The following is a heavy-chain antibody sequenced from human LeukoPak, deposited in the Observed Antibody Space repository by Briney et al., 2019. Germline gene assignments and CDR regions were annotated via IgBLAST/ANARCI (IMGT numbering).Heavy chain of an antibody. Sequence: PSETLSLTCAVYGGSFSGYYWSWIRQPPGKGLEWIGYIYYSGSTNYNPSLKSRVTISVDTSKNQFSLKLSSVTAADTAVYYCARAPGYYDSSGYYYAEYFQHWGQGTLVTVSS. V-gene: IGHV4-59*01. CDR3: ARAPGYYDSSGYYYAEYFQH. D-gene: IGHD3-22*01. CDR1: GGSFSGYY. CDR2: IYYSGST. J-gene: IGHJ1*01.